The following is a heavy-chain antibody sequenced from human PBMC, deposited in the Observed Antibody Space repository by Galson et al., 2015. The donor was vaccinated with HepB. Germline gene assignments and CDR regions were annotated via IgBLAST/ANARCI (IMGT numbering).Heavy chain of an antibody. V-gene: IGHV1-24*01. CDR2: FDPEDGET. CDR1: GYTLTELS. CDR3: ATRVPYYDSSGGDY. J-gene: IGHJ4*02. D-gene: IGHD3-22*01. Sequence: SVKVSCKVSGYTLTELSMHWVRQAPGKGLEWMGGFDPEDGETIYAQKFQGRVTMTEDTSTDTAYMELSSLRSEDTAVYYCATRVPYYDSSGGDYWGQGTLVTVSS.